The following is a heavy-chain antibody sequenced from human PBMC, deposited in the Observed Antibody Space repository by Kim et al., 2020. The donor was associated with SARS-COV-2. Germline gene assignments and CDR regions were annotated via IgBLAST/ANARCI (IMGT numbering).Heavy chain of an antibody. CDR2: ISGSGGST. V-gene: IGHV3-23*01. D-gene: IGHD2-15*01. CDR3: AKTPCGGGGSCYSQFDY. J-gene: IGHJ4*02. Sequence: GGSLRLSCAASGFTFSSYAMSWVRQAPGKGLEWVSAISGSGGSTYYADSVKGRFTISRDNSKNTLYLQMNSLRAEDTAVYYCAKTPCGGGGSCYSQFDYWGQGTLVTVSS. CDR1: GFTFSSYA.